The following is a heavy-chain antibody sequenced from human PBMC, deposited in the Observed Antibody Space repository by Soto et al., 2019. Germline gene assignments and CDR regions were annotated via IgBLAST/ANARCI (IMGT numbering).Heavy chain of an antibody. J-gene: IGHJ4*02. D-gene: IGHD3-9*01. Sequence: GASVKVSCKASGYTFTSYGISWVRQAPGQGLEWMGWISAYNGNTNYVQKLQGRVTMTTDTSTSTAYMELRSLRSDDTAVYYCARDRSLPPDYDILTGYYKPLDYWGQGTLVTVSS. CDR1: GYTFTSYG. CDR3: ARDRSLPPDYDILTGYYKPLDY. CDR2: ISAYNGNT. V-gene: IGHV1-18*01.